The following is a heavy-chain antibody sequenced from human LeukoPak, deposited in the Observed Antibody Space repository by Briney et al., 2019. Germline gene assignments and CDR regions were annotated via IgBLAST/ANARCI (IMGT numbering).Heavy chain of an antibody. CDR1: GGSISSYY. D-gene: IGHD3-9*01. Sequence: PSETLSLTCTVSGGSISSYYWSWIRQPPGKGLEWIGYIYYSGSTNYNPSLKSRVTISVDTSKNQFSLKLSSVTAADTAVYYCARSDILTGYYSLTFDYWGQGTLVTVSS. CDR2: IYYSGST. J-gene: IGHJ4*02. CDR3: ARSDILTGYYSLTFDY. V-gene: IGHV4-59*08.